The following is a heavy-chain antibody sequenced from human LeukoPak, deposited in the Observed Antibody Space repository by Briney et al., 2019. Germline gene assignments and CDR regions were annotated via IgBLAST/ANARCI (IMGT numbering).Heavy chain of an antibody. V-gene: IGHV4-30-4*01. D-gene: IGHD3-22*01. J-gene: IGHJ3*02. Sequence: SETLSLTCTVSGGSISSGDYYRSWIRQPPGKGLEWIGYIYYSGSTYYNPSLKSRITISIDTSKNQFSLNLNSVTAADTAVYYCARVGGYPLSAFDIWGQGTMVTVSS. CDR1: GGSISSGDYY. CDR2: IYYSGST. CDR3: ARVGGYPLSAFDI.